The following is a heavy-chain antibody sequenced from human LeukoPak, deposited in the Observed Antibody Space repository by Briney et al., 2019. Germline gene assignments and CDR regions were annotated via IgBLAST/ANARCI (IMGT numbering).Heavy chain of an antibody. CDR3: ASWGPGVWFGENYFDY. V-gene: IGHV3-23*01. D-gene: IGHD3-10*01. CDR2: ISGSGGST. Sequence: GGSLRLSCAASGFTFSSYAMSWVRQAPGKGLEWVSAISGSGGSTYYADSVKGRFTISRDNSKNTLYLQMNSLRAEDTAVYYCASWGPGVWFGENYFDYWGQGTLVTVSS. CDR1: GFTFSSYA. J-gene: IGHJ4*02.